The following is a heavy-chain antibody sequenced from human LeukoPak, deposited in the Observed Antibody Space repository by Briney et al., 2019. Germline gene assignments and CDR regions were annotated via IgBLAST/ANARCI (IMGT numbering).Heavy chain of an antibody. V-gene: IGHV1-69*13. CDR2: IIPIFGTA. CDR1: GGTFSSYA. CDR3: AREAVTSYYYYYYMDV. J-gene: IGHJ6*03. D-gene: IGHD6-25*01. Sequence: GASVKVSCKASGGTFSSYAISWVRQAPGQGLEWMGGIIPIFGTANYAQKFQGRVTITADESTSTAYMELSSLRSEDTAVYYCAREAVTSYYYYYYMDVWGKGTTVTVSS.